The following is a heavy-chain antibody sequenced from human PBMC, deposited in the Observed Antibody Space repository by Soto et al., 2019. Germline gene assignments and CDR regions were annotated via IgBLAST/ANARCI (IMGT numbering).Heavy chain of an antibody. Sequence: PSETLSLTCTVSGASINGGGYYWSWIRQVPGKGLEWIGYIYFSGSTYYNPSLESRVTISRDTSQNQFSLQLSSVTAADTAVYYCASGKAWEVLLAYWGQGTLVTVSS. CDR2: IYFSGST. D-gene: IGHD1-26*01. V-gene: IGHV4-31*03. CDR1: GASINGGGYY. J-gene: IGHJ4*02. CDR3: ASGKAWEVLLAY.